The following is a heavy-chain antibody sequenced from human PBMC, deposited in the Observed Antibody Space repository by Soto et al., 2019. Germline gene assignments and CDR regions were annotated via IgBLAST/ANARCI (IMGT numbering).Heavy chain of an antibody. J-gene: IGHJ6*03. D-gene: IGHD3-10*01. CDR3: ARGHLARVPVASWYFYMGV. V-gene: IGHV1-3*01. CDR2: INAGNGNT. CDR1: GYTFTNYA. Sequence: QVQLVQSGAEVEKPGASVKVSCKASGYTFTNYAVHWVRQAPGQRLEWMGWINAGNGNTRYSQKFQGRVTITRDTSWRPGYKELSSPGSEDTAVYYCARGHLARVPVASWYFYMGVWGKRAKVTVSS.